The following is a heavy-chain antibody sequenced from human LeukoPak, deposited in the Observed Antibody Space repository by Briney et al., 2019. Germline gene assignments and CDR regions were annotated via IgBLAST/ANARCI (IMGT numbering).Heavy chain of an antibody. CDR1: GFSLRSGAVG. J-gene: IGHJ3*02. CDR3: AHRHRGVASDI. D-gene: IGHD2-15*01. Sequence: SGPTLVNPTQTLTLTCTFSGFSLRSGAVGVGWIRQPPGGALEWLGVIYENDEKLYSSSLQNRLSITKDTPKNQVVLTMANMDPVDTATYYCAHRHRGVASDIWGQGTMVTVSS. V-gene: IGHV2-5*01. CDR2: IYENDEK.